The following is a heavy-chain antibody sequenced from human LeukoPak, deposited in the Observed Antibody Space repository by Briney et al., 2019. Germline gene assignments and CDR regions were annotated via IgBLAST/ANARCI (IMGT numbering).Heavy chain of an antibody. D-gene: IGHD5-18*01. CDR1: GGTFSSYA. J-gene: IGHJ4*02. V-gene: IGHV1-69*05. CDR2: MIPIFGTA. CDR3: ARERGKGYSYSDY. Sequence: SVTVSFKGSGGTFSSYAISWVRQPPGQGLEWMGGMIPIFGTANNAQKFQGRVTITTDESTSTPSMELSSPRSEDTAVYYCARERGKGYSYSDYWGQGTLVTVSS.